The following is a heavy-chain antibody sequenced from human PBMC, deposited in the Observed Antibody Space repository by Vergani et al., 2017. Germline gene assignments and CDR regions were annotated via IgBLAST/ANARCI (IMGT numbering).Heavy chain of an antibody. CDR1: GFTFSSYA. CDR3: ARAVDPKPLRAHGELTYYYYYYYMDV. V-gene: IGHV3-30-3*01. CDR2: ISYDGSNK. D-gene: IGHD3-10*01. Sequence: QVQLVESGGGVVQPGRSLRLSCAASGFTFSSYAMHWVRQAPGKGLEWVAVISYDGSNKYYADSVKGRFTISRDNSKNTLYLQMNSLRAEDTAVYYCARAVDPKPLRAHGELTYYYYYYYMDVWGKGTTVTVSS. J-gene: IGHJ6*03.